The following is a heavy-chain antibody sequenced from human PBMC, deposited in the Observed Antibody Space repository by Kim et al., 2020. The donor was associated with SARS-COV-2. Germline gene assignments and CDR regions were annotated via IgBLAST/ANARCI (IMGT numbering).Heavy chain of an antibody. J-gene: IGHJ4*02. V-gene: IGHV3-53*04. Sequence: TCYADSVTGRFTISRHNSKNTLYLQMNSLRAEDTAVYYCARVSPVAGSNYWGQGTLVTVSS. CDR2: T. D-gene: IGHD6-19*01. CDR3: ARVSPVAGSNY.